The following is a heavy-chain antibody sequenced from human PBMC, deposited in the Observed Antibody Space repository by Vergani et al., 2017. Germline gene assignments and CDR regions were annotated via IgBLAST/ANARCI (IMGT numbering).Heavy chain of an antibody. Sequence: QVQLVESGGGVVQPGRSLRLSCAASGFTFSSYGMHWVRQAPGKGLEWVAVISYEGSNKYYADSVKGRFTISRDNSKNTLYLQMNSLRAEDTAVYYCARAHDTAMVAWFDPWGQGTLVTVSS. J-gene: IGHJ5*02. D-gene: IGHD5-18*01. V-gene: IGHV3-30*03. CDR3: ARAHDTAMVAWFDP. CDR1: GFTFSSYG. CDR2: ISYEGSNK.